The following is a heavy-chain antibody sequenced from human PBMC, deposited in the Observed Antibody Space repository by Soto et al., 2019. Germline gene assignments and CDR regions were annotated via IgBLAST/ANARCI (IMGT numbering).Heavy chain of an antibody. D-gene: IGHD6-19*01. J-gene: IGHJ1*01. CDR3: SKGAGSGLSGGGPFHL. CDR1: GFTFNIYN. CDR2: TTSSGSFI. Sequence: EVQLVESGGGPVKPGGSLRLSCAASGFTFNIYNMNWVRQAPGKGLEWVSSTTSSGSFIYYADSVKGRFTMSRDNANNSLFLQMHSLRAEATAVYYCSKGAGSGLSGGGPFHLWGQGALVTVSS. V-gene: IGHV3-21*02.